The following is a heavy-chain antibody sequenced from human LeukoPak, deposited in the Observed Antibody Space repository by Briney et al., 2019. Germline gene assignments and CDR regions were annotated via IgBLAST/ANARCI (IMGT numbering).Heavy chain of an antibody. V-gene: IGHV1-2*02. D-gene: IGHD4-23*01. CDR3: ARDRGYYGGNSYYFDY. CDR2: IYANTGGT. J-gene: IGHJ4*02. Sequence: ASVKVSCKASGYIFTGYYVHWVRQAPGQGLEWMGWIYANTGGTNYAQKFQGRVTMTRDTSISTAYMELSSLRSDDTAVYYCARDRGYYGGNSYYFDYWGQGTLVTVST. CDR1: GYIFTGYY.